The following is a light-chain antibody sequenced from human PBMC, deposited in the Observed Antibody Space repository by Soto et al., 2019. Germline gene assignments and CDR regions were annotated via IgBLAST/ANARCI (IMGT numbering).Light chain of an antibody. Sequence: EKVLIPFPGTPFLSPREKATLSRRASQSVSSSYLAWYQQKPGQAPRLLIYGASSRATGIPDRFSGSGSGTDFTLTISRLEPEDFAVYYCQQYGSSPLTFGGGTKVDIK. V-gene: IGKV3-20*01. CDR3: QQYGSSPLT. CDR2: GAS. J-gene: IGKJ4*01. CDR1: QSVSSSY.